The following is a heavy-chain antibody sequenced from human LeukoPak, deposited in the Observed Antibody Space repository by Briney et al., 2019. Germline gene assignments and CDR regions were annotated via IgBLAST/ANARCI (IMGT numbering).Heavy chain of an antibody. J-gene: IGHJ3*02. CDR2: IYPGDSDT. D-gene: IGHD2-15*01. Sequence: GESLKISCKGSGYSFTSYWIGWARQMPGKGLEWMGIIYPGDSDTRYSPSFQGQVTISADKSISTAYLQWSSLKASDTAMYYCASKGCSGGICFQDAFDMWGQGTVVTVSS. CDR1: GYSFTSYW. V-gene: IGHV5-51*01. CDR3: ASKGCSGGICFQDAFDM.